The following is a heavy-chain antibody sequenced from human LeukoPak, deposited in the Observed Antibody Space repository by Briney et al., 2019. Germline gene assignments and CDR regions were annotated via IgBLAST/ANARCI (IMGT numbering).Heavy chain of an antibody. D-gene: IGHD3-10*01. CDR1: GFTFSSSV. J-gene: IGHJ4*02. Sequence: PGGSLRLSCAASGFTFSSSVMHWVRQAPGKGLKWVAVISYDGNNKYYVDSVKGRFTISRDNSKNTLYLQMNSLRAEDTAVYYCASGRFGELGYFDYWGQGTLVTVSS. CDR3: ASGRFGELGYFDY. V-gene: IGHV3-30-3*01. CDR2: ISYDGNNK.